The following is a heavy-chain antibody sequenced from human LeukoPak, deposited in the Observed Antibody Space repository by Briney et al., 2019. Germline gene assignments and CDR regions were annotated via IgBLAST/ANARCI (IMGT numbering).Heavy chain of an antibody. CDR2: IIPIFGTA. D-gene: IGHD2-15*01. V-gene: IGHV1-69*13. Sequence: GASVKVSCKASGGTFTSYAISWVRQAPGQGLAWMGGIIPIFGTANYAQKFQGRVTITADESTSTAYMELSSLRSEDTAVYYCARGSALLALSFDYWGQGTLVTVSS. CDR3: ARGSALLALSFDY. CDR1: GGTFTSYA. J-gene: IGHJ4*02.